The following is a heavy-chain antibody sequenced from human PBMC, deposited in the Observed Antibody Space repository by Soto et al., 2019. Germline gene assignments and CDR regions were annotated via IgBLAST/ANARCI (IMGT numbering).Heavy chain of an antibody. CDR2: ISGSGGST. D-gene: IGHD3-9*01. Sequence: GGSLRLSCAASGFTFSSYAMSWVRQAPGKGLGWVSAISGSGGSTYYADSVKGRFTISRDNSKNTLYLQMNSLRAEDTAVYYCANYALTGYYINWFDPWGQGTLVTVSS. V-gene: IGHV3-23*01. J-gene: IGHJ5*02. CDR3: ANYALTGYYINWFDP. CDR1: GFTFSSYA.